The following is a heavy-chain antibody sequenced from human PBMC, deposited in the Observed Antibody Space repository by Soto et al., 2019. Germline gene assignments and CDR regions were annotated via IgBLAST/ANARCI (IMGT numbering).Heavy chain of an antibody. CDR1: GAPITSGAYS. D-gene: IGHD2-21*02. CDR2: IYQSGST. Sequence: QLQLRESGSGLVKPSQTLSLTSTVSGAPITSGAYSWSWIRQPPGKGLEWIGFIYQSGSTHYNPSLKSRVTISVARSKNHFSLQLTSLTAADTAVYYCARDMSGCSSSDCYLSGWFDPWGPGTLVTVSS. J-gene: IGHJ5*02. V-gene: IGHV4-30-2*01. CDR3: ARDMSGCSSSDCYLSGWFDP.